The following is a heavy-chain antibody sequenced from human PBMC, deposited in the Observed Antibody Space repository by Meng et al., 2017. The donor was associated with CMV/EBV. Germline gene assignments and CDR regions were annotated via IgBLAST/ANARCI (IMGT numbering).Heavy chain of an antibody. CDR3: ARVNPNYYFYGMDV. V-gene: IGHV4-39*07. J-gene: IGHJ6*02. CDR2: IYYSGSP. CDR1: GGSISSSSYY. Sequence: SETLSLTCTVSGGSISSSSYYWGWLRQPPGKGLEWVGTIYYSGSPYYNPSLQSRVTISVDTSKNQFSLKLSFVTAADTAVYYCARVNPNYYFYGMDVWGQGTTVIVSS.